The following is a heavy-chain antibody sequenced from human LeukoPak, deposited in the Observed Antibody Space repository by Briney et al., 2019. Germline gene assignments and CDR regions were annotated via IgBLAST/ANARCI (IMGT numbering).Heavy chain of an antibody. CDR2: IIPILGIA. Sequence: SVKVSCKASGYTFANYDVYWVRQAPGQGLEWMGRIIPILGIANYAQKFQGRVTITADKSTSTAYMELSSLRSEDTAVYYCARTESSSSPFDIWGQGTMVTVSS. J-gene: IGHJ3*02. D-gene: IGHD2/OR15-2a*01. CDR3: ARTESSSSPFDI. CDR1: GYTFANYD. V-gene: IGHV1-69*04.